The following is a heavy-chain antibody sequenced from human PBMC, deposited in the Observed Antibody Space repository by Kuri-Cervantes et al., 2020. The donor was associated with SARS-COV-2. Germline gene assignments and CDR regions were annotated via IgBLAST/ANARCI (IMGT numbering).Heavy chain of an antibody. V-gene: IGHV4-4*02. J-gene: IGHJ2*01. Sequence: GSLRLSCTVSGDSISSTNWWSWVRQSPGKGLEWIGEIFHRGTTHYNPSLKSRVTMSIDKSKNRFSLKLTSVTAADTAVYYCARDVNYGDYVDYWYFDLWGRGTLVTVSS. D-gene: IGHD4-17*01. CDR2: IFHRGTT. CDR3: ARDVNYGDYVDYWYFDL. CDR1: GDSISSTNW.